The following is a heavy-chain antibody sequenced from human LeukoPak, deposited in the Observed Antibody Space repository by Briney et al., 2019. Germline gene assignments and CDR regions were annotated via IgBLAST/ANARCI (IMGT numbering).Heavy chain of an antibody. CDR2: ISAYNGNT. V-gene: IGHV1-18*01. Sequence: ASVKVSCKASGYTFTSYGISWVRQAPGQGLEWMGGISAYNGNTNYAQKLQGRVTMTTDPSTSPAYMELRSLRSDGTAVYYCARPLYYDISGCFSHWGQGGLAAVSS. J-gene: IGHJ4*02. CDR3: ARPLYYDISGCFSH. CDR1: GYTFTSYG. D-gene: IGHD3-22*01.